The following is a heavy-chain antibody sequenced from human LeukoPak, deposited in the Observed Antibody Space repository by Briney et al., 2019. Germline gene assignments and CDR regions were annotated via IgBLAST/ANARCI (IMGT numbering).Heavy chain of an antibody. J-gene: IGHJ4*02. CDR2: IYYSGST. D-gene: IGHD3-9*01. Sequence: SETLSLTCTVSGGSISSYYWSWIRQPPGKGLEWIGYIYYSGSTYYNPSLKSRVTISVDTSKNQFSLKLSSVTAADTAVYYCARVSFGSLTGYYFDYWGQGTLVTVSS. CDR3: ARVSFGSLTGYYFDY. CDR1: GGSISSYY. V-gene: IGHV4-59*08.